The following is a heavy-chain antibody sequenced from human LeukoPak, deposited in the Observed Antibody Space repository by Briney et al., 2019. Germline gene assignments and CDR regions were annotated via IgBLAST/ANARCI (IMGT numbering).Heavy chain of an antibody. D-gene: IGHD3-10*01. V-gene: IGHV3-30*02. J-gene: IGHJ4*02. CDR2: IRYDGSNK. CDR3: AKLGFGEPIGDY. Sequence: GGSLRLSCAASGFTFSSYGMHLVRQAPGKGLEWVAFIRYDGSNKYYADSVKGRFTISRDNSKNTLYLQMNSLRAEDTAVYYCAKLGFGEPIGDYWGQGTLVTVSS. CDR1: GFTFSSYG.